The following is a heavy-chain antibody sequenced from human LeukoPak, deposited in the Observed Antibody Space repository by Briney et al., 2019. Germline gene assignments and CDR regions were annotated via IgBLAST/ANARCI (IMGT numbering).Heavy chain of an antibody. V-gene: IGHV1-2*02. CDR3: ARTGIDIVVVPAAVNWFDP. CDR2: INPNSGGT. Sequence: ASVKVSCKASGYTFTGYYMHWVRQAPGQGREWMGWINPNSGGTNYAQKFQGRVTMTRDTSISTAYMELSSLRSDDAAVYYCARTGIDIVVVPAAVNWFDPWGQGTLVTVSS. D-gene: IGHD2-2*01. CDR1: GYTFTGYY. J-gene: IGHJ5*02.